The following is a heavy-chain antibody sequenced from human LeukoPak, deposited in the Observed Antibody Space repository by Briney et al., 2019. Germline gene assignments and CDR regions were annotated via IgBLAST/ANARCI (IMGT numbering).Heavy chain of an antibody. CDR1: GFIVSSNY. D-gene: IGHD5-18*01. V-gene: IGHV3-53*01. Sequence: GGSLRLSCAASGFIVSSNYMSWVRQAPGKGLEWVSVIYSGGSTYYADSVKGRFTISRDNSKNTLYLQMNSLRAEDTAVYYCARALIRGYSYAESDYWGQGTLVTVSS. J-gene: IGHJ4*02. CDR2: IYSGGST. CDR3: ARALIRGYSYAESDY.